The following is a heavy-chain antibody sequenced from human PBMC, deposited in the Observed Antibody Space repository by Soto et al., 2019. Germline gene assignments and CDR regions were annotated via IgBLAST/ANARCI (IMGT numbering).Heavy chain of an antibody. D-gene: IGHD3-22*01. J-gene: IGHJ4*02. Sequence: GGSLRLSCAASGFTFSSYGMHWVRQAPGKGLEWVAVISYDGSNKYYADSVKGRFTISRDNSKNTLYLQMNSLRAEDTAVYYCAKYRKLVITPTYYFDYWGQGTLVTVSS. V-gene: IGHV3-30*18. CDR2: ISYDGSNK. CDR1: GFTFSSYG. CDR3: AKYRKLVITPTYYFDY.